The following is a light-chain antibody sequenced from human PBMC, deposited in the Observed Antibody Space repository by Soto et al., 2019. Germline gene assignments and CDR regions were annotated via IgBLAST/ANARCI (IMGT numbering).Light chain of an antibody. V-gene: IGKV1-27*01. CDR3: HNYNSALWF. CDR2: AAS. CDR1: QGISNY. J-gene: IGKJ4*01. Sequence: DIQMTQSPSSLSASVGDRVTITCRASQGISNYLAWYQQKPGQVPKLLIYAASTLQSGVPSRFSGSGSGTDFTLTLSSLKPADVANYYCHNYNSALWFFRGGTKVET.